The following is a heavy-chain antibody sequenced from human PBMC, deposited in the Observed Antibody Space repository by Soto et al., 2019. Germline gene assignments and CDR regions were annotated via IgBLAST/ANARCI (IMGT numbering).Heavy chain of an antibody. CDR3: AKVKWGIVPTIGGGFDP. J-gene: IGHJ5*02. CDR2: TSPTGGSI. Sequence: EVQLLESGGGLVQPGGSLRLSCAASGFTHTFSTYAMSWVRQAQGKGLEWVAGTSPTGGSIYYADSVKGQFTISGDNSKDTLYMKRCGPRAEGAAIYFCAKVKWGIVPTIGGGFDPWGRGTLVTVSS. D-gene: IGHD5-12*01. CDR1: GFTHTFSTYA. V-gene: IGHV3-23*01.